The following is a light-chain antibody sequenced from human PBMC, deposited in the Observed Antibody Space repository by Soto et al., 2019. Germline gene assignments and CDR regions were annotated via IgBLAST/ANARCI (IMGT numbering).Light chain of an antibody. Sequence: QSVLTQPASVSGSPGQSITISCTGTSSDVGGYSYVSWYQQHPGKAPKLMIYEVSNRPSGVSNRFSGSKSGNTASLTISGLQAEDEADYYCSSYTSSSIDYVFGPGTKLTVL. V-gene: IGLV2-14*01. CDR1: SSDVGGYSY. J-gene: IGLJ1*01. CDR3: SSYTSSSIDYV. CDR2: EVS.